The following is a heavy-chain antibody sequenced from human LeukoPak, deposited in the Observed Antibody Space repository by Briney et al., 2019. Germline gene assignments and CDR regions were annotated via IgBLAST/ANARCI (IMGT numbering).Heavy chain of an antibody. Sequence: GGPLRLFCAASGFPFDDFGMTWVRQGPGKGLEWISDINWKGGNTVYAHSVKRRFTIPRDNAKKSLYLQMNSLRAEDTALYYCARGNGNVPFDYWGKGTLVTVSS. D-gene: IGHD1-1*01. CDR2: INWKGGNT. V-gene: IGHV3-20*04. J-gene: IGHJ4*02. CDR3: ARGNGNVPFDY. CDR1: GFPFDDFG.